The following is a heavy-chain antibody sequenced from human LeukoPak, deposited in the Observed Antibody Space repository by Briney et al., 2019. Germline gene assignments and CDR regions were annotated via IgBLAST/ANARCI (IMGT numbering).Heavy chain of an antibody. CDR2: ISAYNGNT. Sequence: VASVTVSCKAAGYTFTSYGISWVRQAPGQGLAWMGWISAYNGNTNYVQKLQGRVTMTTDTSTSTAYMELRSLRSHDTAVYYCARDHWYTYCYGSGSYSGPDAFDIWGQGTMVTVSS. J-gene: IGHJ3*02. D-gene: IGHD3-10*01. CDR3: ARDHWYTYCYGSGSYSGPDAFDI. CDR1: GYTFTSYG. V-gene: IGHV1-18*01.